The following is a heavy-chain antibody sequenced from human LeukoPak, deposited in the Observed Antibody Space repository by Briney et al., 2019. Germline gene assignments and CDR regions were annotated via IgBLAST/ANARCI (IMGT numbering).Heavy chain of an antibody. V-gene: IGHV4-30-4*01. J-gene: IGHJ5*02. Sequence: SETLSLTCTVSGGSISSGGYYWSWIRQPPGKGLEWIGYIYYSGSTYYNPSLKSRVTISVDTSKNQFSLKLSSVTAADTAVYYCARELTYYYDSSGYYPSATWGQGTLVTVSS. CDR1: GGSISSGGYY. CDR2: IYYSGST. D-gene: IGHD3-22*01. CDR3: ARELTYYYDSSGYYPSAT.